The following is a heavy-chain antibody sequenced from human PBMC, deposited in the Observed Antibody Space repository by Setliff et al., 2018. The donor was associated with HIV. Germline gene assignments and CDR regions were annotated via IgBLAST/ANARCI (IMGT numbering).Heavy chain of an antibody. Sequence: GASLKVSCKATGATFSGYAISWVRQATGQGLELMGGIIPIFGTANYAQKFQGRVTITADESTSTAYMELSSLRSEDTAVYYCARGEKRFLEWLPLDYYYYYYMDVWGKGITVTVSS. CDR2: IIPIFGTA. J-gene: IGHJ6*03. CDR1: GATFSGYA. D-gene: IGHD3-3*01. CDR3: ARGEKRFLEWLPLDYYYYYYMDV. V-gene: IGHV1-69*13.